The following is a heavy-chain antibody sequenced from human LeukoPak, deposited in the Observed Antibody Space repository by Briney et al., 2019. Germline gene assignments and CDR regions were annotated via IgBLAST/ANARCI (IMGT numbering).Heavy chain of an antibody. CDR1: GGSISSYY. CDR2: IYYSGST. Sequence: PSETLSLTCTVSGGSISSYYWSWIRQPPGKGLEWIGYIYYSGSTNYNTSLKSRVTISVDTSKNQFSLKLSSVTAADTAVYYCAMHSGYSSGWYFSYWGQGTLVTVSS. D-gene: IGHD6-19*01. V-gene: IGHV4-59*01. CDR3: AMHSGYSSGWYFSY. J-gene: IGHJ4*02.